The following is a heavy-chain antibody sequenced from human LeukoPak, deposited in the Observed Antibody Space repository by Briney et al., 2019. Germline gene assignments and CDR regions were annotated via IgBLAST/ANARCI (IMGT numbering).Heavy chain of an antibody. V-gene: IGHV4-59*12. CDR3: ARDSPDWNYEIGWFDP. D-gene: IGHD1-7*01. J-gene: IGHJ5*02. Sequence: SETLSLTCTVSGGSISSYYWSWIRQPPGKGLEWIGYIYYSGSTNYNPSLKSRVTISVDTSKNQFSLKLSSVTAADTAVYYCARDSPDWNYEIGWFDPWGQGTLVTVSS. CDR1: GGSISSYY. CDR2: IYYSGST.